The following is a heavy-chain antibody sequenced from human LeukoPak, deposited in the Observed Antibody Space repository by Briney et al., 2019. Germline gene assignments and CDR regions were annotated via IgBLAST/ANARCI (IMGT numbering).Heavy chain of an antibody. Sequence: SETLSLTCTVSGGFIRSYSWNWIRQPPGKGLEWIGYVYDSGSTNYNPSLNSRVIISVDTSKNQFSLKLNSVTAADTAVYYCARDWPVTGIDFWGQGILVTVSS. CDR3: ARDWPVTGIDF. D-gene: IGHD6-19*01. CDR2: VYDSGST. CDR1: GGFIRSYS. J-gene: IGHJ4*02. V-gene: IGHV4-59*01.